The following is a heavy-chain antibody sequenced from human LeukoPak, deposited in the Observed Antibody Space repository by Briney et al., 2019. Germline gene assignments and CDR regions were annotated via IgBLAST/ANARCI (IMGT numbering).Heavy chain of an antibody. V-gene: IGHV3-73*01. J-gene: IGHJ4*02. CDR3: TRLPEGTTGVSSSIDY. CDR1: GFTFSSHW. D-gene: IGHD4-23*01. CDR2: IRSKVNSYAT. Sequence: PGGSLRLSCAASGFTFSSHWMHWVRQASGKGLEWVGRIRSKVNSYATAYAASVKGRFTISRDDSKNTAYLQMNSLETEDTAVYYCTRLPEGTTGVSSSIDYWGQGTLVTVSS.